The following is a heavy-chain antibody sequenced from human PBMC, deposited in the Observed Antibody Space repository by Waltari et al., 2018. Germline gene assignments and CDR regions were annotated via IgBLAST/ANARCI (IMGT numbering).Heavy chain of an antibody. CDR1: GYFISSGYY. CDR3: ARDRYSGSPKLYYFDY. D-gene: IGHD6-13*01. J-gene: IGHJ4*02. V-gene: IGHV4-38-2*02. CDR2: IYHSGTT. Sequence: QVQLQESGPGLVKPSETLSLPCTVSGYFISSGYYWGWIRQPPGKGLEWIGNIYHSGTTYYNPSLKSRVTISVDTSKNQLSLKLNSVTAADTAVYYCARDRYSGSPKLYYFDYWGQGALVTVSS.